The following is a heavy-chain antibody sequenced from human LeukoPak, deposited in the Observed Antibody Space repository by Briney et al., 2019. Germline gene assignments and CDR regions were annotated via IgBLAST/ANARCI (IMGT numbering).Heavy chain of an antibody. CDR2: ISGRVGST. CDR3: AKRGYCSGGSCNYYYYYAMDV. D-gene: IGHD2-15*01. Sequence: PGGSLRLSCAASRFTFSSYAMSWVRQAPGKGLEWVSAISGRVGSTYYADAVKGRFTISRDNSKNTLYLQMNSLRAEDTAIYYCAKRGYCSGGSCNYYYYYAMDVWGQGTTVTVSS. V-gene: IGHV3-23*01. CDR1: RFTFSSYA. J-gene: IGHJ6*02.